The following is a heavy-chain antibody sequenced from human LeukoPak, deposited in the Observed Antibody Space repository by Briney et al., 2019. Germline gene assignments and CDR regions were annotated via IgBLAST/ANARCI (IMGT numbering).Heavy chain of an antibody. J-gene: IGHJ5*02. CDR1: GGSISSGSYY. CDR2: IYTSGST. CDR3: ARDLGYCSGGSCYEGVYWFDP. Sequence: PSQTLSLTCTVSGGSISSGSYYWSWIRQPAGKGLEWIGRIYTSGSTNYNPSLKSRVTMSVDTSKNQFSLKLSSVTAADTAVYYCARDLGYCSGGSCYEGVYWFDPWGQGTLVTVSS. V-gene: IGHV4-61*02. D-gene: IGHD2-15*01.